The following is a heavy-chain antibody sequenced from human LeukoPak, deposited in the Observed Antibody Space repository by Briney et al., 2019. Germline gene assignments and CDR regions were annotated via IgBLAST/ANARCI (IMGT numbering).Heavy chain of an antibody. CDR2: INSYGSST. D-gene: IGHD3-9*01. CDR3: ARDEAYYDILTGYYYGMDV. Sequence: GGSLRLSCAASGFTFSSYWMHWVRQAPGKGRVWVSRINSYGSSTSYADSVKGRFTISRDNAKNTLYLQMNSLRAEDTAVYYCARDEAYYDILTGYYYGMDVWGQGTTVTVSS. V-gene: IGHV3-74*01. J-gene: IGHJ6*02. CDR1: GFTFSSYW.